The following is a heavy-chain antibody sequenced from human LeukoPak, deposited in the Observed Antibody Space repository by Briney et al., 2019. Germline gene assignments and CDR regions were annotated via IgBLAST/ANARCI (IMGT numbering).Heavy chain of an antibody. D-gene: IGHD6-13*01. Sequence: SETLSLTCTVSGGSISSYYWSWIRQPPGKGLEWIGYIYYSGSTNYNPSLKSRVTISVDTSKNQFSLKLSSVTAADTAVYYCARGTHSSSWWDDYYYYMDVWGKGTTATVSS. J-gene: IGHJ6*03. CDR3: ARGTHSSSWWDDYYYYMDV. V-gene: IGHV4-59*01. CDR1: GGSISSYY. CDR2: IYYSGST.